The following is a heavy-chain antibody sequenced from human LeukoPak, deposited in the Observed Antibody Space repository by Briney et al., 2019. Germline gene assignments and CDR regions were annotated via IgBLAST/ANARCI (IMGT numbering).Heavy chain of an antibody. V-gene: IGHV4-4*07. J-gene: IGHJ5*02. CDR3: ARELIVVVPAATNWFDP. D-gene: IGHD2-2*01. CDR2: IYTSGST. Sequence: SETLSLTCTVSGGSISSYYWSWIRQPAGKGLEWIWRIYTSGSTNYNPSLKSRVTMSVDTSKNQFSLKLSSVTAADTAVYYCARELIVVVPAATNWFDPWGQGTLVTVSS. CDR1: GGSISSYY.